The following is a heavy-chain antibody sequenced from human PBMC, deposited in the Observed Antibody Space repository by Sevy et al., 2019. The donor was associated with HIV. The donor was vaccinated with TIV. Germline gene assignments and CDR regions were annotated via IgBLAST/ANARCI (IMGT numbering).Heavy chain of an antibody. CDR2: IRYDGSTK. CDR3: AKDLYYDNSLFDY. D-gene: IGHD3-22*01. V-gene: IGHV3-30*02. CDR1: GFTFRNYG. Sequence: GGSLRLSCAASGFTFRNYGMHWVRQAPGKGLEWVTFIRYDGSTKYYADSVKGRFTISRDNSKNTLYLQMNSLRAEDTAMYYCAKDLYYDNSLFDYWGQGILVTVSS. J-gene: IGHJ4*02.